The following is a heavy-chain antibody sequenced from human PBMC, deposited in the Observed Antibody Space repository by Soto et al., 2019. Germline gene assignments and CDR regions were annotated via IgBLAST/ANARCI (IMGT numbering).Heavy chain of an antibody. D-gene: IGHD3-9*01. V-gene: IGHV3-21*01. CDR1: GFTFSTYA. Sequence: EVQLVESGGGLVKPGGSLRLSCAASGFTFSTYAMIWVRQAPGKGLEWVSSISSSSSYIYYADSVKGRFTISRDNAKNSLYLQMNSLRAEDTAVYYCARGRSLTGAFDIWGQGTMVTVSS. CDR2: ISSSSSYI. J-gene: IGHJ3*02. CDR3: ARGRSLTGAFDI.